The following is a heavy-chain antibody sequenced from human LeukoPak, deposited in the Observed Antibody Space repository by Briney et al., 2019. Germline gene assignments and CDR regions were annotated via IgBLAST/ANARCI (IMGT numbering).Heavy chain of an antibody. D-gene: IGHD3-22*01. J-gene: IGHJ6*02. CDR3: ARSANWYDSNYDMDV. Sequence: SVKVSCKASGGTFSSYAISWVRQAPGQGLEWMGGIIPIFGTANYAQKFQGRVTITADESTSTAYMELSSLRSEDTAVYYCARSANWYDSNYDMDVWGQGTTVTVSS. CDR1: GGTFSSYA. V-gene: IGHV1-69*13. CDR2: IIPIFGTA.